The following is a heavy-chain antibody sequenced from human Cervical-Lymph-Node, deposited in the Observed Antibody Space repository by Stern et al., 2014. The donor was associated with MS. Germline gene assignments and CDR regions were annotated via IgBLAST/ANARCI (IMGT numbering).Heavy chain of an antibody. CDR3: ATGGISDY. J-gene: IGHJ4*02. Sequence: QLVQSGGGLVQPGGSLRVSCVASGFTFSNSAMTSVRQAPGKGLEWVSDMSGSGASEYYAASVKGRFTIPRDNSNNTLYLQLNSLRADDRAVYYCATGGISDYWGQGALVTVSS. V-gene: IGHV3-23*04. CDR2: MSGSGASE. D-gene: IGHD3-16*01. CDR1: GFTFSNSA.